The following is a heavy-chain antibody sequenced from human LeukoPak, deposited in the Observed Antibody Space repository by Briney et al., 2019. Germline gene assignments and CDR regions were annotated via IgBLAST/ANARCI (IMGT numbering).Heavy chain of an antibody. D-gene: IGHD3-22*01. CDR2: FDPEDGET. V-gene: IGHV1-24*01. Sequence: ASVKVSCKVSGYTLTELSMHWVRQAPGKGLEWMGGFDPEDGETIYAQKFQGRVTMTEDTSTDTAYMELSSLRSEDTAVYYCATDHYYDSSGPSHAFDIWGQGTMVTVSS. J-gene: IGHJ3*02. CDR3: ATDHYYDSSGPSHAFDI. CDR1: GYTLTELS.